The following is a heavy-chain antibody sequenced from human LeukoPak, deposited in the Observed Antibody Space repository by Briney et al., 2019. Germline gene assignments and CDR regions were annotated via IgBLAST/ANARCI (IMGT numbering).Heavy chain of an antibody. V-gene: IGHV4-4*02. Sequence: PSETLSLTCGVSGGSISSTNWWSWVPQPPAQGLDWMGEFSLSVLTNYNPSLNSRVTVSLAKSNTQLSLNLTSVTAADTAVYYCSRENEAFSPFSYWGQGTLVTVPS. CDR1: GGSISSTNW. CDR3: SRENEAFSPFSY. CDR2: FSLSVLT. J-gene: IGHJ4*02.